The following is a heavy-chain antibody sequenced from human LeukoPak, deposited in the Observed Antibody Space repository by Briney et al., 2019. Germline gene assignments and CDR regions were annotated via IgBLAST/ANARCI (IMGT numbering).Heavy chain of an antibody. CDR3: ASDDSSGYKS. Sequence: SVKVSCKTSGGTFSSYSISWVRQAPGQGLEWMGRIIPMFGTESYAQKFQDRVTITTDESTATAYVELSSLTSEDTAVYYCASDDSSGYKSWGQGTLVTVSS. V-gene: IGHV1-69*05. J-gene: IGHJ5*02. D-gene: IGHD3-22*01. CDR2: IIPMFGTE. CDR1: GGTFSSYS.